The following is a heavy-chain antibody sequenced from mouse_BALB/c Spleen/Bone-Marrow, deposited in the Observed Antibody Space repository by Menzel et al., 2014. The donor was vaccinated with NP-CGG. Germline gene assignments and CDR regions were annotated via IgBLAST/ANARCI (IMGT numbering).Heavy chain of an antibody. CDR3: ARSRYFDN. V-gene: IGHV1-18*01. CDR1: GYTFTDYH. J-gene: IGHJ2*01. Sequence: VQLKESGPELVKPGTSVKMSCKASGYTFTDYHMMWVRQSHGKSLEWIGHINPNTDGTFYNQKFKGKATLTVDKSSSTAYMQLNSLTSEDSAVYYCARSRYFDNWGQGTTLTVSS. D-gene: IGHD3-3*01. CDR2: INPNTDGT.